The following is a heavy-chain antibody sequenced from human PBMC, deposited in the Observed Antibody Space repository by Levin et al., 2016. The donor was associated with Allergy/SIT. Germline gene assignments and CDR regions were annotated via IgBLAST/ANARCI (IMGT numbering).Heavy chain of an antibody. V-gene: IGHV3-30*03. CDR2: ISYDGSNK. D-gene: IGHD6-6*01. CDR1: GFTFSSYG. J-gene: IGHJ4*02. CDR3: ARAGLQLVPLYYLDF. Sequence: GESLKISCAASGFTFSSYGMHWVRQAPGKGLEWVAVISYDGSNKYYADSVKGRFTISRDNSKNTLYLQMNSLRAEDTAVYYCARAGLQLVPLYYLDFWGQGTLVTVSS.